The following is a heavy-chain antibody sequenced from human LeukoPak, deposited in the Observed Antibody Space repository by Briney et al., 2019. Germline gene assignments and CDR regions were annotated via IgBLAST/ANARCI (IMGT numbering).Heavy chain of an antibody. V-gene: IGHV1-69*13. D-gene: IGHD2-2*01. CDR1: GGTFSSYA. CDR3: ARLVVPAAIPLDY. J-gene: IGHJ4*02. Sequence: SVKVSCKASGGTFSSYAISWVRQAPGQGLEWMGGIIPIFGTANYAQKFQGRVTITADESTSTAYMELSSLRSEDTAVYYCARLVVPAAIPLDYWGQGTLVTVSS. CDR2: IIPIFGTA.